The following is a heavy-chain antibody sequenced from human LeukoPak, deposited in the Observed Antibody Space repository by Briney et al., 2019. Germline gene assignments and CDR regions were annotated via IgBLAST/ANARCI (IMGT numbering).Heavy chain of an antibody. CDR1: GFTFSSYN. D-gene: IGHD1-26*01. Sequence: GGSLRLSCAASGFTFSSYNMNWVRQAPGKGLEWVSSISSSSSYIYYADSLKGRFTISRDNAKNSLYLEMNSLRAEDTAVYYCARDHRGSFSGDYWGQGTLVTVSS. V-gene: IGHV3-21*01. J-gene: IGHJ4*02. CDR2: ISSSSSYI. CDR3: ARDHRGSFSGDY.